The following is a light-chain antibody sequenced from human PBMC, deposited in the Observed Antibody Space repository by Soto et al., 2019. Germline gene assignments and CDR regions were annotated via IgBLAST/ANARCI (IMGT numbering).Light chain of an antibody. CDR3: QKYSSAPFT. CDR2: AAS. CDR1: QGITNF. Sequence: DIQMTQSPSSLSASVGDRVTITCRASQGITNFLAWYQQKPGTAPKLLIYAASTLHSGVPSRFSGSGYGTEFTLNISSLQPEDAATYYCQKYSSAPFTFGTVTKVEIK. V-gene: IGKV1-27*01. J-gene: IGKJ3*01.